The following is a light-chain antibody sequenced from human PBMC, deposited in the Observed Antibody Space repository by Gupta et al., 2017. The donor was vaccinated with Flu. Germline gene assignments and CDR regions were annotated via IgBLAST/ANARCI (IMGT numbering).Light chain of an antibody. CDR1: ALPKKY. J-gene: IGLJ3*02. V-gene: IGLV3-16*01. CDR2: KDS. Sequence: SYALTQPPSVSISLGQMARLTCSGEALPKKYAYWYQQKPGQSPVLLIYKDSERPSGIPERFSGSSSGTCVTLTISGVQAEDEGDYYCLSEDNTGADPVVFGGGTKLTVL. CDR3: LSEDNTGADPVV.